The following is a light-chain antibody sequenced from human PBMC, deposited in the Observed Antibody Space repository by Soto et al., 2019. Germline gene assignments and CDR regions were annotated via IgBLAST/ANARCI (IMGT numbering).Light chain of an antibody. CDR3: QQYGSSPPYT. J-gene: IGKJ2*01. CDR1: HSVSSTY. V-gene: IGKV3-20*01. CDR2: GAS. Sequence: IVLTQSPGMLYLSPGERATLSCRASHSVSSTYLAWYQQKPGQAPRILIYGASSRATGIPDRFSGSGSGTVFTLTISRLEPEDFAVYYCQQYGSSPPYTFGQGTKLEIK.